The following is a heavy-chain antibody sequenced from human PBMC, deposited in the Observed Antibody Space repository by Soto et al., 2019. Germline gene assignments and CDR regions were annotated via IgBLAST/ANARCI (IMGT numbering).Heavy chain of an antibody. CDR1: GFTFSSYA. J-gene: IGHJ4*02. Sequence: QVQLVESGGGVVQPGRSLRLSCAASGFTFSSYAMHWVRQAPGKGLEWVAVISYDGSNKYYADSVKGRFTISRDNSKNTLYLQMNSLRAEDTAVYYCARDGVREDIVVGPAATLFDYWGQGTLVTVSS. D-gene: IGHD2-2*01. CDR2: ISYDGSNK. CDR3: ARDGVREDIVVGPAATLFDY. V-gene: IGHV3-30-3*01.